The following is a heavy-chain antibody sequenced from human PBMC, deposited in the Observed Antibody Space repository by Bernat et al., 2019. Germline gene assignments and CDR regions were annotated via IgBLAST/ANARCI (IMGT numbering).Heavy chain of an antibody. CDR2: ISVYNGNT. CDR1: GYMFSSYG. CDR3: ARGRFRAEHDC. D-gene: IGHD3-10*01. V-gene: IGHV1-18*01. Sequence: QVQLVQSGAEVKKPGASVKVSCKASGYMFSSYGISWVRQAPGQGLEWMGWISVYNGNTIYAQRLQGRVTMTTDTSTSTDYVELRGLTSDDTAVYYCARGRFRAEHDCWGQGTLVSVSS. J-gene: IGHJ4*02.